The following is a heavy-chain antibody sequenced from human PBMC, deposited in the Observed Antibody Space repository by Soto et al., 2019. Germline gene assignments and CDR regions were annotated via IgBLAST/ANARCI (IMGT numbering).Heavy chain of an antibody. CDR1: GGSMSRGGYS. J-gene: IGHJ6*02. CDR2: IYHNGSP. V-gene: IGHV4-30-2*01. Sequence: QLQLQESGSGLVKPSQTLSLTCAVSGGSMSRGGYSWSWIRQPPGKGLEWIGYIYHNGSPYYNPSLKSRVAISVDRSNNQFSRKLSAGTGADTAVYYCARVPVVWGQWTTVTVS. CDR3: ARVPVV.